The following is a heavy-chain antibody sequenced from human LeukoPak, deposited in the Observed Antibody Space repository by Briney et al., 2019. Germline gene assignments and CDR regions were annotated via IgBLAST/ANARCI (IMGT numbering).Heavy chain of an antibody. Sequence: PGGSLRPSCAASGFTFSDYYMSWIRQAPGKGLEWVSYISSSGSTIYYADSVKGRFTISRDNSKGTVYLQMNSLRPEDTAVYYCAKDDAWLQYGNWGRGTLVTVSS. D-gene: IGHD5-24*01. CDR2: ISSSGSTI. CDR3: AKDDAWLQYGN. J-gene: IGHJ4*02. CDR1: GFTFSDYY. V-gene: IGHV3-11*01.